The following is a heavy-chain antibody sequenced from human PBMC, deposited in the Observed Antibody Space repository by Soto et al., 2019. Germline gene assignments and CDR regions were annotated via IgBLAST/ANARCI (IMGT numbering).Heavy chain of an antibody. Sequence: QVQLQESGPGLVKPSQTLSLTCTVSGGSISSGGYYWSWIRQHPGKGLEWIGYIYYSGSTYYNPSLNSRVTISVDPSKNQFSLKLSSVTAADTAVYYCARVRSYDSTGTPLYYYYYGMDVWGQGTTVTVSS. J-gene: IGHJ6*02. D-gene: IGHD3-22*01. CDR1: GGSISSGGYY. V-gene: IGHV4-31*03. CDR2: IYYSGST. CDR3: ARVRSYDSTGTPLYYYYYGMDV.